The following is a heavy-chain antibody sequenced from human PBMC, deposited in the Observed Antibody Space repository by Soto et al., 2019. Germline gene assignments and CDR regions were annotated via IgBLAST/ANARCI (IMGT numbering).Heavy chain of an antibody. CDR1: GGTFSSYA. CDR3: AREGPGGGDTYNWFDP. J-gene: IGHJ5*02. V-gene: IGHV1-69*01. CDR2: IIPIFCTA. D-gene: IGHD2-21*02. Sequence: QVQLVQSGAEVKKPGSSVKVSCKASGGTFSSYAISWVRQAPGQGLEWMGGIIPIFCTANYAQKFQGRVTITADESTSTAYMELSSLRSEDTAVYYCAREGPGGGDTYNWFDPWGQGTLVTVSS.